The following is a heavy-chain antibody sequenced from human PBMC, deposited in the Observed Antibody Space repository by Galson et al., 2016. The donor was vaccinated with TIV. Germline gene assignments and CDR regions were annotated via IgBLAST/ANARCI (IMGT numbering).Heavy chain of an antibody. CDR2: ISAYSGNT. CDR3: ARDHGELRDFHCYGMDV. Sequence: SVKVSCKAPGYTFTIYGIGWVRQAPGQGLEWMGWISAYSGNTDYAQKLRGRLTMTKDKSTATAFMELRSLRSDDTAVYYCARDHGELRDFHCYGMDVWGQGTTVTVSS. CDR1: GYTFTIYG. D-gene: IGHD1-7*01. V-gene: IGHV1-18*01. J-gene: IGHJ6*02.